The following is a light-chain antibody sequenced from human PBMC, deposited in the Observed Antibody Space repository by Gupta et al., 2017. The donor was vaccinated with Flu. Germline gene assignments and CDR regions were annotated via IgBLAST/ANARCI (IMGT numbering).Light chain of an antibody. CDR1: QSILYSSNNKNY. V-gene: IGKV4-1*01. CDR2: WVS. CDR3: QQNTSAPRT. J-gene: IGKJ1*01. Sequence: DILMTQSPDSLPVSLGERATITCKSIQSILYSSNNKNYLAWHQQKPGQPPQLLIYWVSVRLSGVPDRFSGSGSGADFTLTICRLQAEDVAVYCCQQNTSAPRTFGQGTMVEIK.